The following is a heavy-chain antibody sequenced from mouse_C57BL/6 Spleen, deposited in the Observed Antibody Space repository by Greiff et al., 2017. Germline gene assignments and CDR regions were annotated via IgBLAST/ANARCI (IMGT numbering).Heavy chain of an antibody. Sequence: EVQLQQSGPELVKPGASVKISCKASGYTFTDYYMNWVKQSHGKSLEWIGDINPNNGGTSYNQKFKGKATLTVDKSSSTAYMELLSLTSEDSAVYYCARAYDGYPFDYWGQGTTLTVSS. CDR2: INPNNGGT. CDR3: ARAYDGYPFDY. D-gene: IGHD2-3*01. J-gene: IGHJ2*01. CDR1: GYTFTDYY. V-gene: IGHV1-26*01.